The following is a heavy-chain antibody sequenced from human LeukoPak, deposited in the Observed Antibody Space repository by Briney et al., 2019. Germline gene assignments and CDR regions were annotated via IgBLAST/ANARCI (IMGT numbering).Heavy chain of an antibody. CDR3: ARGSVSTYGSGSYYYYYYMDV. D-gene: IGHD3-10*01. J-gene: IGHJ6*03. Sequence: GGSLRLSCAASGFTFSSYWMSWVRQAPGKGLEWVANIKQDGSEKYYVDSVKGRFTISRDNAKNSLYLQMNSLRAEDTAVYYCARGSVSTYGSGSYYYYYYMDVWGKGTTVTISS. CDR1: GFTFSSYW. CDR2: IKQDGSEK. V-gene: IGHV3-7*01.